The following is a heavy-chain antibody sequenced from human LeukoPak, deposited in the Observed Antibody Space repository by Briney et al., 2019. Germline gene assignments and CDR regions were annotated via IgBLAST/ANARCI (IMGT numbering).Heavy chain of an antibody. CDR1: GYTFTSYG. CDR3: ARDYHYDSSGQHDY. Sequence: ASVKVSCKASGYTFTSYGISWVRQAPGQGLEWMGWISAYNGNTNYAQKLQGRVTTTTDTSTSTAYMELRSLRSDDTAVYCWARDYHYDSSGQHDYWGQGTLVTVSS. CDR2: ISAYNGNT. D-gene: IGHD3-22*01. J-gene: IGHJ4*02. V-gene: IGHV1-18*01.